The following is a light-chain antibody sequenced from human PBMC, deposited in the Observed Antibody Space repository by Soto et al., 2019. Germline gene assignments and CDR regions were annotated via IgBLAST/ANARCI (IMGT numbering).Light chain of an antibody. CDR1: SSNIGSHD. CDR3: GTWENSLTRV. CDR2: DNI. V-gene: IGLV1-51*01. J-gene: IGLJ3*02. Sequence: QSVLTQPPSVSAAPGQKITISCSGSSSNIGSHDVAWYQQLPGTAPKLLIYDNIKRPSGIPDRFSGSKSGTSATLDITGLQTGDEADYYCGTWENSLTRVFGGGTKPTVL.